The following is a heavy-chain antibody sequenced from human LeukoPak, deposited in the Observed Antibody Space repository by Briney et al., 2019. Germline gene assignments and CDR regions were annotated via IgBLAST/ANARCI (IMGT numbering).Heavy chain of an antibody. CDR3: ARYHYYDSSGYYYGAENYYGMDV. CDR2: ISSSSSYI. Sequence: PGGSLRLSCAASGFTFSSYSMNWVRQAPGKGLEWVSSISSSSSYIYYADLVKGRFTISRDSAKNSLYLQMNSLRAEDTAVYYCARYHYYDSSGYYYGAENYYGMDVWGQGTTVTVSS. J-gene: IGHJ6*02. CDR1: GFTFSSYS. V-gene: IGHV3-21*01. D-gene: IGHD3-22*01.